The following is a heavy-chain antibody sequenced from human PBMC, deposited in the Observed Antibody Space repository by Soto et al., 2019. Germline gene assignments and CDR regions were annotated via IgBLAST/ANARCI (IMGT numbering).Heavy chain of an antibody. D-gene: IGHD6-19*01. CDR3: ARTAAVDGPKYNWFDP. V-gene: IGHV1-69*13. J-gene: IGHJ5*02. Sequence: SVKVACKASGGTFSSYAISWVRQAPGQGLEWMGGIIPIFGTVNYAQKFQGRVTITADASTSTAYMELSSLRSEDTAVYYCARTAAVDGPKYNWFDPWGQGTLVTVSS. CDR2: IIPIFGTV. CDR1: GGTFSSYA.